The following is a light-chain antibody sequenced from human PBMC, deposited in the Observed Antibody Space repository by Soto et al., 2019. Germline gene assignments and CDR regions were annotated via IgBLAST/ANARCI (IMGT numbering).Light chain of an antibody. V-gene: IGKV3-15*01. Sequence: EIVMTQSPATLSVTPGERATLSCRASQSVSGNLAWYQQRPGQAPRLLIYGASTRATGIPARFSGSGSGTEFTLTISSLQSEDFAVYYCQQYNNWPLTFGGGTKVEIK. CDR3: QQYNNWPLT. J-gene: IGKJ4*01. CDR1: QSVSGN. CDR2: GAS.